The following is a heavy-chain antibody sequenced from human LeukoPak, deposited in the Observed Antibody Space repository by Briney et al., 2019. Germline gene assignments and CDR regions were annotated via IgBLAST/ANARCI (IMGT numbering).Heavy chain of an antibody. CDR3: ARDQPNGGLDY. CDR2: INPNGGGT. Sequence: GASVKVSCKASGYTFTGYYLQWVRQAPGQGLDWMGWINPNGGGTNYVRKLQGRVTMTRDTSISTAYMELSWLRSDDTAVYYCARDQPNGGLDYWGQGTLVTVSS. J-gene: IGHJ4*02. CDR1: GYTFTGYY. D-gene: IGHD4-23*01. V-gene: IGHV1-2*02.